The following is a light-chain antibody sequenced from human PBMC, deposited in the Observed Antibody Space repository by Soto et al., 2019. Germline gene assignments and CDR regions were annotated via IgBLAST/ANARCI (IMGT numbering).Light chain of an antibody. Sequence: GVSQSLCTLCLSTGERATLSCRASQSVSSSYLAWYQQKPGQAPRLLIYGASSRATGIPDRFSGSGSGTDFTLTISRLEPEDFATYYCQQANSFPITFAQGTRLATK. CDR2: GAS. CDR3: QQANSFPIT. CDR1: QSVSSSY. J-gene: IGKJ5*01. V-gene: IGKV3-20*01.